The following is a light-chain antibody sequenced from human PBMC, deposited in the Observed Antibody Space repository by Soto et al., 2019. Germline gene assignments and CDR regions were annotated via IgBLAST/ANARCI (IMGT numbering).Light chain of an antibody. Sequence: EIVLTQLPGTLSLSPGERATLSCSTSQGVSSNHLAWYRRKPGQSPRLVIYGASYRATDIPGRFTGSGYGTDFTLTTTRLEAEDFAVYSCQQYVSSPPSFGAGTRVEI. CDR2: GAS. CDR1: QGVSSNH. J-gene: IGKJ1*01. CDR3: QQYVSSPPS. V-gene: IGKV3-20*01.